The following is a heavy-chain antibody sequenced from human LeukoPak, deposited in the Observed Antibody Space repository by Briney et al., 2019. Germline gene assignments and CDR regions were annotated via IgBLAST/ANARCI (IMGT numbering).Heavy chain of an antibody. J-gene: IGHJ4*02. CDR1: GYTFTSYG. V-gene: IGHV1-18*01. CDR2: ISAYNGNT. CDR3: ARGVDYFDY. Sequence: ASVKVSCKASGYTFTSYGISWVRQAPGQGLEWMGWISAYNGNTNYAQKFQGRVTMTRDTSISTAYMELSRLRSDDTAVYYCARGVDYFDYWGQGTLVTVSS.